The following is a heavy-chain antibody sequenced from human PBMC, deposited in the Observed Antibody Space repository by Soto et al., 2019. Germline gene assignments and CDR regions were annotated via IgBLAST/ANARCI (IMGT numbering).Heavy chain of an antibody. Sequence: SENFSLTSTVSGVTISRCRGHGGGIRQPPGKGLEWIASIKYSGTTFYNPSLKSRVTLSVDTSKNQFALRLSSVTAAETAVYYCARHGITGSYYDAFDIWGQGTMVT. D-gene: IGHD1-26*01. CDR3: ARHGITGSYYDAFDI. CDR1: GVTISRCRGH. J-gene: IGHJ3*02. V-gene: IGHV4-39*01. CDR2: IKYSGTT.